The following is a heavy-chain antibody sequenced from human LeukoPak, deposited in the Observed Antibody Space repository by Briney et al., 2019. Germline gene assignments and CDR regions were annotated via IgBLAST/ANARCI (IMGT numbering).Heavy chain of an antibody. D-gene: IGHD3-3*01. CDR2: ISGSGGST. CDR1: GFTFSSYG. V-gene: IGHV3-23*01. CDR3: ASPYYDFWSGYNTFYFDY. Sequence: GGSLRPSCAASGFTFSSYGMSWVRQAPGKGLEWVSGISGSGGSTYYADSVKGRFTISRDNSKNTLYLQMNSLRAEDTAVYYCASPYYDFWSGYNTFYFDYWGQGTLVTVSS. J-gene: IGHJ4*02.